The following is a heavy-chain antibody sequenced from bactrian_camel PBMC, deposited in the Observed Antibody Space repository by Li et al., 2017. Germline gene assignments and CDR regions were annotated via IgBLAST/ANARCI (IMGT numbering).Heavy chain of an antibody. V-gene: IGHV3S1*01. CDR2: IDGGGRT. CDR1: RFTYSTYC. J-gene: IGHJ4*01. CDR3: AARYGCTEPAKDPRFFGR. D-gene: IGHD3*01. Sequence: CTASRFTYSTYCMAWFRQTPGKEREGVAAIDGGGRTNYADSVKGRFTISKDNAEITLYLEMNNLKSEDTAMYYCAARYGCTEPAKDPRFFGRWGPGTQVTVS.